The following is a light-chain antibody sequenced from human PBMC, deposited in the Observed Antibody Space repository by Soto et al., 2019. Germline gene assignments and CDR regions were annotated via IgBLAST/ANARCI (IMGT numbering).Light chain of an antibody. CDR2: AAS. V-gene: IGKV1-39*01. CDR3: QQTYSFPLT. CDR1: QSVSNY. J-gene: IGKJ4*01. Sequence: DIQMAQSPSSLSASVGDRVTITCRASQSVSNYLSWYQQKAGRAPKLLIYAASSLQSGVPSRFSGGGSGKDFTLAINSLQPEDFATYYCQQTYSFPLTFGGGTKVDIK.